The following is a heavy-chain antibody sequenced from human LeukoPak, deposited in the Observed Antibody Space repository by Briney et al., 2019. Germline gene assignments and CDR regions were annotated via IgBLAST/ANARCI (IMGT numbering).Heavy chain of an antibody. CDR2: INHSGST. CDR3: AGGQGGSYSTFLYYMDV. D-gene: IGHD3-10*01. Sequence: KPSETLSLTCAVYGGSFSGYCWSWIRQPPEKGLEWIGEINHSGSTNYNASLKSRATISAATPKNRFSLKLSSVTAADTAVYYCAGGQGGSYSTFLYYMDVWGKGTMVTVSS. CDR1: GGSFSGYC. V-gene: IGHV4-34*01. J-gene: IGHJ6*03.